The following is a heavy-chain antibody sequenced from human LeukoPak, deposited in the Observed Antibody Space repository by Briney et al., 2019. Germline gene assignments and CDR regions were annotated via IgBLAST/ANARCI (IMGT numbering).Heavy chain of an antibody. CDR2: IRYDGSNK. V-gene: IGHV3-30*02. CDR1: GFTFSSYG. Sequence: GGSLRLSCAASGFTFSSYGMHWVRQAPGKGLEWVAFIRYDGSNKYYADSVKGRFTISRDNSKNTLYLQMNSLRAEDTAVYYYARHVTYGSSWPYFDYWGQGTLVTVSS. CDR3: ARHVTYGSSWPYFDY. J-gene: IGHJ4*02. D-gene: IGHD6-13*01.